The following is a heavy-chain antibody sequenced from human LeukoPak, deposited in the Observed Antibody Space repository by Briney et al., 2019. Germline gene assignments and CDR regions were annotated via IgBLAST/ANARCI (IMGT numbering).Heavy chain of an antibody. CDR1: GYTLTELS. CDR3: ATGVRYFDWLNNWFDP. D-gene: IGHD3-9*01. CDR2: FDPEDGET. J-gene: IGHJ5*02. V-gene: IGHV1-24*01. Sequence: ASVKVSCEVSGYTLTELSMHWVRQAPGKGLEWMGGFDPEDGETIYAQKFQGRVTMTEDTSTDTAYMELSSLRSEDTAVYYCATGVRYFDWLNNWFDPWGQGTLVTVSS.